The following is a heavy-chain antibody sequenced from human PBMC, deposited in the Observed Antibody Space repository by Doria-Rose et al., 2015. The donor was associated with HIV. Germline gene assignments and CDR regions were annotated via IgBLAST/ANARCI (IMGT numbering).Heavy chain of an antibody. CDR1: GVSLSSPGMG. CDR3: ARIKSSRWYHKYYFDF. D-gene: IGHD6-13*01. CDR2: IFSDDER. J-gene: IGHJ4*02. Sequence: QVTLKESGPVLVKPTETLTPTCTVSGVSLSSPGMGVSWIRQPPGKALEWLANIFSDDERSYQTSLKSRLTISRGTSKSQVALTMTDMDPVDTATYYCARIKSSRWYHKYYFDFWGQGTLVIVSA. V-gene: IGHV2-26*01.